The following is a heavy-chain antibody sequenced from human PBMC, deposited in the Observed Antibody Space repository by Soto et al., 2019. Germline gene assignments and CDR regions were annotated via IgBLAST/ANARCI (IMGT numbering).Heavy chain of an antibody. Sequence: SVKVSCKASGFTFTSSAVQWVRQARGQRLEWIGWIVVGSGNTNYAQKFQERVTITRDMSTSTAYMELSSLRSEDTAVYYCAAEQLFHVLRFLKSLGVWCPGTIRTVS. CDR3: AAEQLFHVLRFLKSLGV. CDR2: IVVGSGNT. CDR1: GFTFTSSA. D-gene: IGHD3-3*01. J-gene: IGHJ6*02. V-gene: IGHV1-58*01.